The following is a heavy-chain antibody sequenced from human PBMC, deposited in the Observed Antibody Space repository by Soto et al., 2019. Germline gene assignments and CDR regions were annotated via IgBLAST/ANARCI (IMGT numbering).Heavy chain of an antibody. CDR3: ARVLRGWFDP. CDR2: ISHSGIT. J-gene: IGHJ5*02. Sequence: ETLSLTCAVSGGSITSANWWTWVRQPPGGGLEWIGEISHSGITNYKASLKSRVTMSVDKTKNDVSLKLTSVTAADTAVYYCARVLRGWFDPWGQGTPVTVSS. CDR1: GGSITSANW. V-gene: IGHV4-4*02.